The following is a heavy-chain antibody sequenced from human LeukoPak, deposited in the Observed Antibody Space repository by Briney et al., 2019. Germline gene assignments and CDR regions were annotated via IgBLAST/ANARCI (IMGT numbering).Heavy chain of an antibody. CDR3: ARVSVVVVPAAIPFDY. CDR2: INPNSGGT. D-gene: IGHD2-2*01. J-gene: IGHJ4*02. Sequence: GASVKVSCKASGNTFTGYYMHWVRQAPGQGLEWMGWINPNSGGTNYAQKFQGRVTMTRDTSISTAYMELSRLRSDDTAVYYCARVSVVVVPAAIPFDYWGQGTLVTVSS. V-gene: IGHV1-2*02. CDR1: GNTFTGYY.